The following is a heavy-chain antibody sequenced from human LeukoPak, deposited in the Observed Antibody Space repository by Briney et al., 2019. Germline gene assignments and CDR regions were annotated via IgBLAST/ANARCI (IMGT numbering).Heavy chain of an antibody. CDR3: AKVTVTTLWAETVGEASDY. CDR1: GFTFSSYA. CDR2: ISGSGGST. D-gene: IGHD4-17*01. Sequence: PGGSLRLSCAASGFTFSSYAMSWVRQAPGKGLEWVSSISGSGGSTYYADSVKGRFTISRDNSKNTLYLQMNSLRAEDTAVYYCAKVTVTTLWAETVGEASDYWGQGTLVTVFS. J-gene: IGHJ4*02. V-gene: IGHV3-23*01.